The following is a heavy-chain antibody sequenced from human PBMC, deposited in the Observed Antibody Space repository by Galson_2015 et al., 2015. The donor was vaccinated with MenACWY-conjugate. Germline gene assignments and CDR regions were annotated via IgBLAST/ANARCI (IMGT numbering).Heavy chain of an antibody. Sequence: SLRLSCAASGFTFSSYRMNWVRQAPGKGLEWVSSISRSSSYIYYADSVKGRFTISRDNAKNSLYLQMDSLRAEDTAVYYCARDIVEKAPQFGYWGQGTLVTVSS. CDR1: GFTFSSYR. CDR3: ARDIVEKAPQFGY. CDR2: ISRSSSYI. D-gene: IGHD5-24*01. J-gene: IGHJ4*02. V-gene: IGHV3-21*01.